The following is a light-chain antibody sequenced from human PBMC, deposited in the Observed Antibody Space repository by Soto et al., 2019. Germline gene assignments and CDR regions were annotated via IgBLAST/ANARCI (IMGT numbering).Light chain of an antibody. Sequence: ESVLTQSPATLSLSPGERATRSCRASQSISSYFAWYQQKPGQAPRLLIYDASSRATGIPARFSGSGSGTDFTLAIRRLEPEDFAVYYCHQFGYSPRTFGQGTK. CDR2: DAS. V-gene: IGKV3-11*01. CDR3: HQFGYSPRT. CDR1: QSISSY. J-gene: IGKJ1*01.